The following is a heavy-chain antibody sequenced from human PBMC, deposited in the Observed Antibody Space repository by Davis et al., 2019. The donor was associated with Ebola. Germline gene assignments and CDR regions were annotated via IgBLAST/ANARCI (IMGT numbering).Heavy chain of an antibody. CDR1: GFTFSVNA. Sequence: GESLKISCSASGFTFSVNAMHWVRQAPGKGLEYVSAISGDGGYTFYADSVKGRFTISRDNARNSLFLEMNSLRAEDTAVYYCARSPLGTAGPFDFWGQGTLVTVSS. CDR3: ARSPLGTAGPFDF. CDR2: ISGDGGYT. J-gene: IGHJ4*02. V-gene: IGHV3-64*04. D-gene: IGHD6-13*01.